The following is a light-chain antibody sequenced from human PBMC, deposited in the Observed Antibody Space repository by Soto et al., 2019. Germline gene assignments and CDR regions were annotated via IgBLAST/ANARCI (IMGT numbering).Light chain of an antibody. Sequence: EIVLTQSPGTLSLSPGERATLSCRASQNVDSNYLAWYQQRPGQAPRLLIYGASTRATGVPARFSGRGSGTEFTLTISSLQSEDFAVYYCQQYTNWPPNTFGQGTRLEIK. CDR3: QQYTNWPPNT. V-gene: IGKV3-15*01. CDR2: GAS. CDR1: QNVDSN. J-gene: IGKJ5*01.